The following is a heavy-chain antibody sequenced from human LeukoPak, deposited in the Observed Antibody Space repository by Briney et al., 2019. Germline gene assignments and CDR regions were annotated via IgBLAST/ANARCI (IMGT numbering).Heavy chain of an antibody. CDR3: ARVMGTRYYYYYMDV. D-gene: IGHD5-24*01. J-gene: IGHJ6*03. CDR1: GYTFTSYG. V-gene: IGHV1-18*01. Sequence: ASVKVSCKASGYTFTSYGISWVRQAPGQGLEWMGWISAYNGNTNYAQKLQGRVTLTTDTSTSTAYMELRSLRSDDTAVYYCARVMGTRYYYYYMDVWGKGTTVTVSS. CDR2: ISAYNGNT.